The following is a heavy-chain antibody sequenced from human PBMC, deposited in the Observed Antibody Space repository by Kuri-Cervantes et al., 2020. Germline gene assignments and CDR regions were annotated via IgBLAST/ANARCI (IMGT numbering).Heavy chain of an antibody. CDR2: IDEYGDAT. J-gene: IGHJ5*02. D-gene: IGHD3-10*01. CDR1: GPIFSNYR. Sequence: GGSLRLSCAASGPIFSNYRMNWVRQAPGKGLEWVSRIDEYGDATYYADSVRGRFTVSRDRSRHTFYLQMNSLRATDTATYYCARDALWYGHLIGFDPWGLGTRVTVSS. CDR3: ARDALWYGHLIGFDP. V-gene: IGHV3-23*01.